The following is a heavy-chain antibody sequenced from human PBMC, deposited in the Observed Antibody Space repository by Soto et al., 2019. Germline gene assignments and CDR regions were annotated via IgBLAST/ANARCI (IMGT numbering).Heavy chain of an antibody. V-gene: IGHV4-34*01. Sequence: SQTLSLTCAVYGGSFSGYYWSWIRQPPGKGLEWIGEINQSGSTNYNPSLKSRVTISVDTSKNQFSLKLSSVTAADTAVYYCALLFDYYYYYMDVWGKGTTVTVSS. CDR2: INQSGST. J-gene: IGHJ6*03. CDR3: ALLFDYYYYYMDV. D-gene: IGHD2-21*02. CDR1: GGSFSGYY.